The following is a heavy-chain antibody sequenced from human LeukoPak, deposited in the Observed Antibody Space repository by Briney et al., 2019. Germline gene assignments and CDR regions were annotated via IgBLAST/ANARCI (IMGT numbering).Heavy chain of an antibody. Sequence: SETLSLTCTVSGGSISSHYWSWIRQPPGKGLEWIGYIYYSGSTNYNPSLKSRVTISVDTSKNQFSLKLSSVTAADTAVYYCARHMVRGVEYYGMDVWGQGTTVTVSS. CDR2: IYYSGST. V-gene: IGHV4-59*08. CDR1: GGSISSHY. D-gene: IGHD3-10*01. J-gene: IGHJ6*02. CDR3: ARHMVRGVEYYGMDV.